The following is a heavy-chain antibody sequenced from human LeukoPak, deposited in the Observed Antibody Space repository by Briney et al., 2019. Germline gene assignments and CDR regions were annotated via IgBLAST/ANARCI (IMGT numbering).Heavy chain of an antibody. CDR2: IPYDGSDK. J-gene: IGHJ6*03. CDR1: GFTFSAFG. D-gene: IGHD4-11*01. Sequence: PGGSLRLSCAASGFTFSAFGMHWVRQAPGKGLEWVTFIPYDGSDKYYADSVKGRFTISRDNAKNSLYLQMDSLRAEDTALYYCARYSIPNYYYYYMDVWGKGTTVTVSS. V-gene: IGHV3-30*12. CDR3: ARYSIPNYYYYYMDV.